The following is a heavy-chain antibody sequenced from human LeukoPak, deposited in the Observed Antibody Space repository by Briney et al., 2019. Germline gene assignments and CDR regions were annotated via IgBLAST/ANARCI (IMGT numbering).Heavy chain of an antibody. CDR1: GGSFSGYH. Sequence: SETLSLTCAVYGGSFSGYHWSWIRQPPGKGLEWIGEINHSGSTNYNPSLKSRVTISVDTSKNQFSLKLSSVTAADTAVYYCARLSGSYRTYFDYWGQGTLVTVSS. CDR2: INHSGST. V-gene: IGHV4-34*01. J-gene: IGHJ4*02. D-gene: IGHD1-26*01. CDR3: ARLSGSYRTYFDY.